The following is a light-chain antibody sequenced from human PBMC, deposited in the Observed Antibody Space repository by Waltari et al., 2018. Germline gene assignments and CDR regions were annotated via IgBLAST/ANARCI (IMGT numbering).Light chain of an antibody. CDR3: SAYTRSGTYV. J-gene: IGLJ1*01. CDR1: SSDVGGYKS. V-gene: IGLV2-14*03. CDR2: DVT. Sequence: QSALTQAASVSGSPGQSITISCTGTSSDVGGYKSVSWYQQPPGKAPKVLIYDVTNRPSGVANRFSGSESGNTASLAFSGLQAEDEAEYDCSAYTRSGTYVCGTGTKVTVL.